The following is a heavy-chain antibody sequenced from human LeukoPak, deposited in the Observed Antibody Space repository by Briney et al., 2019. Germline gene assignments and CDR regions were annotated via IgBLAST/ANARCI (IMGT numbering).Heavy chain of an antibody. J-gene: IGHJ4*02. CDR1: GFTFSAYA. Sequence: GGSLRLSCSVSGFTFSAYAMHWVRQAPGRGLQYVSSISSNGGKTYFADSVKGRFTISRDNSKNTLYLQMSSLRLEDTAVYYCVKDRWVDYWGQGVLVTVSS. CDR3: VKDRWVDY. CDR2: ISSNGGKT. V-gene: IGHV3-64D*09. D-gene: IGHD5-24*01.